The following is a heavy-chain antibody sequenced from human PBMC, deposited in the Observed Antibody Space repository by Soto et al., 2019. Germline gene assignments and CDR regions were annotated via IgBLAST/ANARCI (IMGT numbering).Heavy chain of an antibody. CDR3: ARRIPFGYGMDV. D-gene: IGHD2-21*01. CDR1: GFTFDDYT. V-gene: IGHV3-64*01. Sequence: GGSLRLSCAASGFTFDDYTMHWVRQAPGKGLEWVSLTSNGGNTDYASSVKGRFTISRDNSKNTLYLQMGSLRAEDMAVYYCARRIPFGYGMDVWGQGTTVTVSS. J-gene: IGHJ6*02. CDR2: LTSNGGNT.